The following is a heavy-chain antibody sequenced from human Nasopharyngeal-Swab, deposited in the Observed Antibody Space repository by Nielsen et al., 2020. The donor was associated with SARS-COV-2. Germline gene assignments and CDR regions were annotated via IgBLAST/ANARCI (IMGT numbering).Heavy chain of an antibody. V-gene: IGHV3-11*06. Sequence: GESLKISCAASGFNFSDYYMSWIRQAPGKGLEWVSYISSSSSYTNYADSVKGRFTISRDNAKNSLYLQMNSLRAEDTAVYYCARLYSSSSYYYYGMDVWGQGTTVTVSS. CDR1: GFNFSDYY. CDR3: ARLYSSSSYYYYGMDV. D-gene: IGHD6-6*01. J-gene: IGHJ6*02. CDR2: ISSSSSYT.